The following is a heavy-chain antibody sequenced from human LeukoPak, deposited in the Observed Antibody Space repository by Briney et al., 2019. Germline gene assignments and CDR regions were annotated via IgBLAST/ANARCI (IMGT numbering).Heavy chain of an antibody. CDR1: GYTFLKYH. Sequence: ASVRVSCRASGYTFLKYHINCVRQASGQGLEWMGWMNPNSGDRGYAQNFQGRVTITSDTSISTAYMELSSLRSEDTAVYFCALSTSLTASGYDYWGQGTLVTVSS. CDR2: MNPNSGDR. J-gene: IGHJ4*02. CDR3: ALSTSLTASGYDY. V-gene: IGHV1-8*03. D-gene: IGHD4-17*01.